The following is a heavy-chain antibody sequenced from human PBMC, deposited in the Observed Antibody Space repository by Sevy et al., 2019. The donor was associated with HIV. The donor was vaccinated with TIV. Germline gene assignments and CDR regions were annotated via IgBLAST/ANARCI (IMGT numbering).Heavy chain of an antibody. V-gene: IGHV3-48*02. CDR1: GFTFSSYS. CDR3: ARDLSSGGYSYGYFDY. J-gene: IGHJ4*02. CDR2: ISSSSSSTI. D-gene: IGHD5-18*01. Sequence: GGSLRLSCAASGFTFSSYSMNWVRQAPGKGLEWVSYISSSSSSTIYYADSVKGRFTISRDNAKNSLYLQMNSLRDEDTAVYYCARDLSSGGYSYGYFDYWGQGTLVTVSS.